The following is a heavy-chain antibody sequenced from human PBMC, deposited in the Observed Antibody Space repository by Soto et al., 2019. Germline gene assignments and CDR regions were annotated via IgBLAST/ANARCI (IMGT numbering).Heavy chain of an antibody. V-gene: IGHV4-34*01. D-gene: IGHD6-25*01. CDR2: INHRGST. J-gene: IGHJ6*02. Sequence: QVQLQQWGAGLLKPSETLSLTCAVYGGSFSGYYWSWIRQPPGKGLEWIGEINHRGSTNYNPSLKRRVTIQVATSKNQFSLKLNSVTAADTAVYYCARGSRVKIPAASGRDYYYHGLDVWGQGTAVTVSS. CDR1: GGSFSGYY. CDR3: ARGSRVKIPAASGRDYYYHGLDV.